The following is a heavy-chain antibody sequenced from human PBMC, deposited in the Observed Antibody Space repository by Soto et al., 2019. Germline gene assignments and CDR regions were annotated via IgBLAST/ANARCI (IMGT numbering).Heavy chain of an antibody. CDR3: AKSDGVWNY. V-gene: IGHV3-30*18. Sequence: LRLSCAASGFTFSSYGMHWVRQAPGKGLEWVAVISYDGSNKYYADSVKGRFTISRDNSKNTLYLQMNSLRAEDTAVYYCAKSDGVWNYWGQGTLVTVSS. D-gene: IGHD1-1*01. CDR1: GFTFSSYG. J-gene: IGHJ4*02. CDR2: ISYDGSNK.